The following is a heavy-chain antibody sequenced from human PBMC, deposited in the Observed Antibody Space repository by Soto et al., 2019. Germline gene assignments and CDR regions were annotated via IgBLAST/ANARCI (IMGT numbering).Heavy chain of an antibody. CDR2: ISYDGSNK. CDR1: GFTFSSYG. CDR3: AKTTRDGYYYYGMDV. J-gene: IGHJ6*02. Sequence: GGSLRLSCAASGFTFSSYGMHWVRQAPGKGLEWVAVISYDGSNKYYADSVKGRFTISRDNSKNTLYLQMNSLRAEDTAVYYCAKTTRDGYYYYGMDVWGQGTTVTVSS. D-gene: IGHD1-1*01. V-gene: IGHV3-30*18.